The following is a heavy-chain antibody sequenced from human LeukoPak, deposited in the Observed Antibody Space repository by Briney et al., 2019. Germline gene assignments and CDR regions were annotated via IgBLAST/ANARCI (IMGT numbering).Heavy chain of an antibody. CDR1: GYTFTGYY. V-gene: IGHV1-2*02. J-gene: IGHJ4*02. Sequence: ASVKVSCKASGYTFTGYYMHWVRQAPGQGLEWMGWINPNSGGTNYAQKFQGRVTMTRDTSLSTAYMELSRLRSDDTAVYYCARVSAYYYDSSGCFDYWGQGTLVTVSS. CDR2: INPNSGGT. D-gene: IGHD3-22*01. CDR3: ARVSAYYYDSSGCFDY.